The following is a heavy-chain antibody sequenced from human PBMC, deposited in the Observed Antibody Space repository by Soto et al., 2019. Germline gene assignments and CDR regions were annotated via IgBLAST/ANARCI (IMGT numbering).Heavy chain of an antibody. CDR1: RFSFSDYA. CDR2: ISGSGGST. V-gene: IGHV3-23*01. Sequence: GGSLRLSCAASRFSFSDYAMSWVLQAPGKGLEWVSAISGSGGSTYSADSVEDRFTISRHNSKNMLFLQMNSQRAYTTALYFCAKDRGAGLAPSYFYYWGQGCLVGVSS. D-gene: IGHD3-10*01. CDR3: AKDRGAGLAPSYFYY. J-gene: IGHJ4*02.